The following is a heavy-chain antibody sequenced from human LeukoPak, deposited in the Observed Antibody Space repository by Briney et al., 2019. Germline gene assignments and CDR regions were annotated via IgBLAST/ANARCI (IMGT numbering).Heavy chain of an antibody. CDR1: GFTFSSYA. CDR2: ISGSGGST. D-gene: IGHD2-8*02. J-gene: IGHJ6*02. Sequence: GGSLRLSCAASGFTFSSYAMSWVRQAPGKGLEWVSAISGSGGSTYYANSVKGRFTISRDNSKNTLYLQMNSLRAEDTAVYYCAKDLMAGGDSYYYGMDVWGQGTTVTVSS. CDR3: AKDLMAGGDSYYYGMDV. V-gene: IGHV3-23*01.